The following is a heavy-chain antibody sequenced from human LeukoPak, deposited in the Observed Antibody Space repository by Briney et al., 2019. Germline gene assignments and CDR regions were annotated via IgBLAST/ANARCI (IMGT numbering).Heavy chain of an antibody. V-gene: IGHV3-74*01. CDR2: ISTDGRST. Sequence: GGSLRLSCAASGFTFSRYWMHWVRQAPGKGLVWVSGISTDGRSTSYADSVKGRFTISRDNAKNSLYLQMNSLRAEDTAVYYCARDQYLAYCGGDCYSGQFDYWGQGILVTVSS. CDR1: GFTFSRYW. D-gene: IGHD2-21*02. CDR3: ARDQYLAYCGGDCYSGQFDY. J-gene: IGHJ4*02.